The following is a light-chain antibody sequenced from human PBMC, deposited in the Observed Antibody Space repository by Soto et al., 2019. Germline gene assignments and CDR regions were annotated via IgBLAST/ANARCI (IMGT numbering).Light chain of an antibody. V-gene: IGKV1-5*03. CDR1: QSISAW. CDR2: RAS. CDR3: QQYNADSALT. Sequence: IEMTQSPSTLSASVGDRVTSTFRASQSISAWLAWYQQKPGKAPILLIYRASILESGVPSRFSGSGFGTEFTLTISSLQPDDFATYFCQQYNADSALTFGGGTKVDIK. J-gene: IGKJ4*01.